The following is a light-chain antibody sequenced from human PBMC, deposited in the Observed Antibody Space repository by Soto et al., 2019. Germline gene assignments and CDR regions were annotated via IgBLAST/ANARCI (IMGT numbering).Light chain of an antibody. Sequence: EIVMTQSPATLSVSPGERATFSCRASQSVGSNLAWYQQKPGQAPRLLIYGASTGATGIPARFSGSGSGTEFTLTISSLQSEDFAVYYCQQYNNWPLTFGGGTKVEIK. CDR3: QQYNNWPLT. J-gene: IGKJ4*01. CDR2: GAS. V-gene: IGKV3-15*01. CDR1: QSVGSN.